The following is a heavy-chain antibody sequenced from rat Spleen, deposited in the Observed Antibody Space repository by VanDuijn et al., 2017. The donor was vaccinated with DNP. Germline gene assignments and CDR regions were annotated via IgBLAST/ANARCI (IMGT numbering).Heavy chain of an antibody. D-gene: IGHD1-7*01. CDR1: GYSITSNY. CDR2: ISYSGGT. V-gene: IGHV3-1*01. Sequence: EVQLQESGSGLVKPSQSLSLTCSVTGYSITSNYWGWIRKFPGDKMEYIGHISYSGGTNYNPSLKSRLSITRDTSKNHFLLHLNSVTTEDTATYYCARWTRYFDYWGQGIMVTVSS. J-gene: IGHJ2*01. CDR3: ARWTRYFDY.